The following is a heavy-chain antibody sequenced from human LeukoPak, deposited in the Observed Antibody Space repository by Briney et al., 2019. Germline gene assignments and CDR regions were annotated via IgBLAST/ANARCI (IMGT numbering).Heavy chain of an antibody. Sequence: PGGSLRLSCAASGFSVSNNYMSWVRQAPGKGLEGVSVIYSGGSTFYADSVTGRFTISIDNSMNTRYRQMNSLRAEDTAVYYCASDSYSPEYFQHWGQGPLVTVSS. CDR2: IYSGGST. V-gene: IGHV3-66*01. D-gene: IGHD2-15*01. CDR1: GFSVSNNY. CDR3: ASDSYSPEYFQH. J-gene: IGHJ1*01.